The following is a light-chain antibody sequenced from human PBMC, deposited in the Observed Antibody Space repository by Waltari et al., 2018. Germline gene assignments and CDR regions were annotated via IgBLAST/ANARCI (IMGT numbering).Light chain of an antibody. CDR3: SSYTSSSTPL. J-gene: IGLJ2*01. Sequence: QSALTQPASVSGSPGQSITISCTGTSSDVGGYNYVSWYQQHPGKAPKLMIFDVTERPSWVSIRFSGSKSGNTASLTISGLQAEDEADYYCSSYTSSSTPLFGGGTKLTVL. CDR1: SSDVGGYNY. V-gene: IGLV2-14*01. CDR2: DVT.